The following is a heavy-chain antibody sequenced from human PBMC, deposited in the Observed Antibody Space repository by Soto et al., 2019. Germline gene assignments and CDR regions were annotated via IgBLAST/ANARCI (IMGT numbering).Heavy chain of an antibody. CDR3: AKGLPGIAVAGTGYFQH. D-gene: IGHD6-19*01. CDR2: ISGSGDST. J-gene: IGHJ1*01. Sequence: EVQLLESGGGLVQPGGSLRLSCAASGFTFSSYAMSWVRQAPGKGLEWVSGISGSGDSTYYADSVKGRFTISRDNSKNTLYLQMNSLRAEDTAVYYCAKGLPGIAVAGTGYFQHWGQGTLVSASS. V-gene: IGHV3-23*01. CDR1: GFTFSSYA.